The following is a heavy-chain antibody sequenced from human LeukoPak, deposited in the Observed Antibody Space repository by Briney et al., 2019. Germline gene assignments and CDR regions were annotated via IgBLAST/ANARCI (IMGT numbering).Heavy chain of an antibody. CDR2: IIPIFGTA. J-gene: IGHJ4*02. CDR1: GYTFTSYY. CDR3: ARDPVGRYYDSSGYQHLPIY. D-gene: IGHD3-22*01. V-gene: IGHV1-69*13. Sequence: ASVKVSCKASGYTFTSYYMHWVRQAPGQGLEWMGGIIPIFGTANYAQKFQGRVTITADESTSTAYMELSSLRSEDTAVYYCARDPVGRYYDSSGYQHLPIYWGQGTLVTVSS.